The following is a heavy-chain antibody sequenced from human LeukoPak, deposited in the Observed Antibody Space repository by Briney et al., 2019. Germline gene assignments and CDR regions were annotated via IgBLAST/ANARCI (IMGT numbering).Heavy chain of an antibody. Sequence: ASVKVSCKASGYTFTGYYMHWVRQAPGQGLEWMGWINPNSGGTNYAQKFQGRVTMTRDMSTSTVYMELSSLRSEDTAVYYCARDYIVVVPAAIGYYYYYMDVWGKGTTVTVSS. CDR2: INPNSGGT. V-gene: IGHV1-2*02. J-gene: IGHJ6*03. CDR3: ARDYIVVVPAAIGYYYYYMDV. D-gene: IGHD2-2*02. CDR1: GYTFTGYY.